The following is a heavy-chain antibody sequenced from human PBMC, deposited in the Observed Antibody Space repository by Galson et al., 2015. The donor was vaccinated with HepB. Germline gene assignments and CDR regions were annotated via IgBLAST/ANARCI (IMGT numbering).Heavy chain of an antibody. CDR3: ARGLAMVQGVIGLLGYYYYMDV. CDR1: GGSFSGYY. CDR2: INHSGST. Sequence: SETLSLTCAVYGGSFSGYYWSWIRQPPGKGLEWIGEINHSGSTNYNPSLKSRVTISVDTSKNQFSLKLSSVTAADTAVYYCARGLAMVQGVIGLLGYYYYMDVWGKGTTVTVSS. J-gene: IGHJ6*03. V-gene: IGHV4-34*01. D-gene: IGHD3-10*01.